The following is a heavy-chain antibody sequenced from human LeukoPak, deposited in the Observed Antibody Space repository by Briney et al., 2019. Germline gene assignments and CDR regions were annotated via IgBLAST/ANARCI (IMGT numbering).Heavy chain of an antibody. V-gene: IGHV3-33*01. CDR2: IWYDGSNK. CDR3: ARADYYDSSGYYDY. CDR1: RFTFSSYG. D-gene: IGHD3-22*01. J-gene: IGHJ4*02. Sequence: GSLRLSCAASRFTFSSYGMHWVRQAPGKGLEWVAVIWYDGSNKYYADSVKGRFTISRDNSKNTLYLQMNSLRAEDTAVYYCARADYYDSSGYYDYWGQGTLVTVSS.